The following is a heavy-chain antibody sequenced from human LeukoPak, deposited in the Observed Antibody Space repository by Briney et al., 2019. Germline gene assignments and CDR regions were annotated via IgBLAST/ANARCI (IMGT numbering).Heavy chain of an antibody. V-gene: IGHV1-24*01. J-gene: IGHJ6*02. CDR2: FDPEDGET. D-gene: IGHD1-1*01. CDR1: GYTLTELS. Sequence: ASVKVPCKVSGYTLTELSMHWVRQAPGKGLEWMGGFDPEDGETIYAQKFQGRVTMTEDTSTDTAYMELSSLRSEDTAVYYCATVLGTAGPLSPSGYYYGMDVWGQGTTVTVSS. CDR3: ATVLGTAGPLSPSGYYYGMDV.